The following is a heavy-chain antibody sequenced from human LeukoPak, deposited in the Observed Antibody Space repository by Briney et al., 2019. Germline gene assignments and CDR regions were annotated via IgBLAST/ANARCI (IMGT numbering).Heavy chain of an antibody. CDR3: ARQRGDSIGPDNWFDP. V-gene: IGHV5-51*01. CDR1: GSNFVDYW. Sequence: GESPKISCKDSGSNFVDYWIGWVRQVPGRGLEWMAVILPGDSETTYSPSFQGQVTISADKSISTAYLQWSSLRASDTAMYYCARQRGDSIGPDNWFDPWGQGTLVTVSS. J-gene: IGHJ5*02. D-gene: IGHD6-25*01. CDR2: ILPGDSET.